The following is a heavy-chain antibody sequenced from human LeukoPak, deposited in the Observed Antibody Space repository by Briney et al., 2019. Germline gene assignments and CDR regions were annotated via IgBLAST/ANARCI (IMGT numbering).Heavy chain of an antibody. CDR2: INHSGST. Sequence: SETLSLTCAVYGGSFSGYYWSWIRQPPGKGLEWIGEINHSGSTNYNPSLKSRVTISVDTSKNQFSLKLSSVTAADTAVYYCAPIPAAPPNFDYWGQGTLVTVSS. CDR1: GGSFSGYY. V-gene: IGHV4-34*01. CDR3: APIPAAPPNFDY. J-gene: IGHJ4*02. D-gene: IGHD2-2*01.